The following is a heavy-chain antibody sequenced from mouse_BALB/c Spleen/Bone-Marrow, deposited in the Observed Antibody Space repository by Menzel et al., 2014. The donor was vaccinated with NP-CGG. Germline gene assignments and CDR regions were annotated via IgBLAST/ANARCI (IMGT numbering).Heavy chain of an antibody. J-gene: IGHJ4*01. Sequence: VKVVESGPELVKPGASVRISCKASGYTFTSYYIHWVKQRPGQGLEWIGWIYPGNVNTKYNEKFKGKATLTADKSSSTAYMQLSSLTSEDSAVYFCARWGNYGDYAMDYWGQGTSVTVSS. CDR2: IYPGNVNT. CDR1: GYTFTSYY. V-gene: IGHV1S56*01. D-gene: IGHD2-1*01. CDR3: ARWGNYGDYAMDY.